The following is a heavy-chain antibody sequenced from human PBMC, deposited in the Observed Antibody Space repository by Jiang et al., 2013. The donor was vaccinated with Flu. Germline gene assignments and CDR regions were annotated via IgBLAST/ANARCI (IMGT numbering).Heavy chain of an antibody. Sequence: VQLLESGGGVVQPGRSLRLSCAASGFTFSSYGMHWVRQAPGKGLEWVAVIWYDGSNKYYADSVKGRFTISRDNSKNTLYLQMNSLRAEDTAVYYCARVLLGFEYSSSSRPYYYYYGMDVWGQGTTVTVSS. J-gene: IGHJ6*02. CDR1: GFTFSSYG. CDR2: IWYDGSNK. V-gene: IGHV3-33*01. D-gene: IGHD6-6*01. CDR3: ARVLLGFEYSSSSRPYYYYYGMDV.